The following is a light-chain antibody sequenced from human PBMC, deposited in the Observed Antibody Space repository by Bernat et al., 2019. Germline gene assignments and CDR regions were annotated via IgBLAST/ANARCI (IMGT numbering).Light chain of an antibody. V-gene: IGKV1-39*01. J-gene: IGKJ2*03. CDR1: ENVNNY. CDR2: AAS. CDR3: QHSYGTPHS. Sequence: ITCMASENVNNYLHLYQQKPGKSPKLLIYAASTLQSGVPSRFSGSGSGTHYTFTISSLQPEDVAIYYCQHSYGTPHSFGQGTKGEIK.